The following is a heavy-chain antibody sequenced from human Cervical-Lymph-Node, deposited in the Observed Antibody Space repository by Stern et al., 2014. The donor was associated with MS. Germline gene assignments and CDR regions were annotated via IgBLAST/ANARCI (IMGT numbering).Heavy chain of an antibody. CDR1: GASIGSSHW. CDR3: AKEGRVSRFDS. Sequence: VQLVESGPGLVKPSGTLSLTCAVSGASIGSSHWGRWVRQPPGKGLEWIGEIYHTGNINYNPSLKSRVTISLDKSKNQFSLRLNSVTAADTAIYYCAKEGRVSRFDSWGQGTLVTVSS. CDR2: IYHTGNI. V-gene: IGHV4-4*02. J-gene: IGHJ4*02. D-gene: IGHD6-13*01.